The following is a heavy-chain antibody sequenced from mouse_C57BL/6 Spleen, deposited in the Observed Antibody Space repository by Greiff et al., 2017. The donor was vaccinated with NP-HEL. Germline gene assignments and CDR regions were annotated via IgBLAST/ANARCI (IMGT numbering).Heavy chain of an antibody. CDR3: ARGDGYAFVDY. D-gene: IGHD2-2*01. CDR1: GYTFTSYW. V-gene: IGHV1-69*01. CDR2: IDPSDSYT. J-gene: IGHJ2*01. Sequence: QVQLQQPGAELVMPGASVKLSCKASGYTFTSYWMHWVKQRPGQGLEWIGEIDPSDSYTNYNQKFKGKSTLTVDKSSSTAYLQLSSLTSEDSAVYDCARGDGYAFVDYWGQGTTLTVSS.